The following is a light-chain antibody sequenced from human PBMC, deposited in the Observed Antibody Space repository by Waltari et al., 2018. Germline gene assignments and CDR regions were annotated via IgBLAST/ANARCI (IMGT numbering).Light chain of an antibody. V-gene: IGLV1-44*01. Sequence: QSVLTQTPSVSATPGQRVTISCSGRSSNIGINIVNWYQQLPGTAPKLLIHTNNPRPSGVPDRFSGSKSGTSASLAISGLQSEDEAEYYCAAWDDSLDGPVFGGGTKLTVL. J-gene: IGLJ3*02. CDR1: SSNIGINI. CDR3: AAWDDSLDGPV. CDR2: TNN.